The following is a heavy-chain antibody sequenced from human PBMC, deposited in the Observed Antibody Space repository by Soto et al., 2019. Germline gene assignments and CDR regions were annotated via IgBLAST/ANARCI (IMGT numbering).Heavy chain of an antibody. V-gene: IGHV4-4*02. J-gene: IGHJ4*02. CDR2: IYHSGST. Sequence: QVQLQESGPGLVKPSGTLSLTCAVSGGSISSSNWWSWVRHPPGKGLEWIGEIYHSGSTNYNPSLKSRVTISVDKSKNQFSLKLSSVTAADTAVYYCAREPGYDFLRWSPPVDYWGQGTLVTVSS. CDR3: AREPGYDFLRWSPPVDY. D-gene: IGHD3-3*01. CDR1: GGSISSSNW.